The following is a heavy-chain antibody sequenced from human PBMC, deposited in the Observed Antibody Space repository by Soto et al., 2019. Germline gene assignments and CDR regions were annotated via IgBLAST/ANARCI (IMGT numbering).Heavy chain of an antibody. Sequence: ASVKVSCKASGYTFSTFPIHWMRLAPGQRPEWIGWINTGDDKTKFSDKFQGRVTITRDTSASTGYMELSSLRSEDTAIYYCARDSGFFEHWGQGTLVTVSS. V-gene: IGHV1-3*04. CDR1: GYTFSTFP. CDR3: ARDSGFFEH. CDR2: INTGDDKT. J-gene: IGHJ4*02. D-gene: IGHD6-19*01.